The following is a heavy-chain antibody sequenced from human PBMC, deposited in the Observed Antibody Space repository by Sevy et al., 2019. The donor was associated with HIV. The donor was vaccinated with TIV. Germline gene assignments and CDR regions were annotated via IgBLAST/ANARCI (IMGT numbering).Heavy chain of an antibody. CDR1: GFTFNKSA. Sequence: ALVKVSCKASGFTFNKSAVQWVRQARGQRLEWIGWIVVGSVNTNYAQKFQERVTITSDMSTSTAYMELSSLRSEDTAVYYCATESRGFCSGGSCSVDNGMDVWGQGTTVTVSS. CDR2: IVVGSVNT. V-gene: IGHV1-58*01. D-gene: IGHD2-15*01. CDR3: ATESRGFCSGGSCSVDNGMDV. J-gene: IGHJ6*02.